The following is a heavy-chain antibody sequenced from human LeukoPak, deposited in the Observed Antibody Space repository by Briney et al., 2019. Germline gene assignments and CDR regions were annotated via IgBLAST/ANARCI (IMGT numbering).Heavy chain of an antibody. J-gene: IGHJ5*02. Sequence: SQTLSLTCTVSGGSISSGGYYWSWIRQPPGKGLEWIGYIYHSGSTYYNPSLKRRVTISVDRSKNQFSLKLSSVTAADTAVYYCARDRASSSSYGWFDPWGQGTLVTVSS. D-gene: IGHD6-6*01. V-gene: IGHV4-30-2*01. CDR1: GGSISSGGYY. CDR3: ARDRASSSSYGWFDP. CDR2: IYHSGST.